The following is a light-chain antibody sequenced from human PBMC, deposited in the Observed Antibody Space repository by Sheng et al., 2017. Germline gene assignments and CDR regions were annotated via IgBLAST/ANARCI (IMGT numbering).Light chain of an antibody. Sequence: EIVLTQSPATLSVSPGERVTLSCRASQSVSRNLAWYQQKPGQAPRLLINGASSRATGIPDRFSGSGSGTDFTLTIRRLEPEDFAVYYCQQYSSSPPWTFGQGTKVEMK. CDR2: GAS. V-gene: IGKV3-20*01. CDR3: QQYSSSPPWT. J-gene: IGKJ1*01. CDR1: QSVSRN.